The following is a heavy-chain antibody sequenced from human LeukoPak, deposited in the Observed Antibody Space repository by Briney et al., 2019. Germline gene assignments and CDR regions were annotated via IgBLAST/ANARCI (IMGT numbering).Heavy chain of an antibody. CDR2: INHSGST. Sequence: RTSETLSLTCTVSGGSISGYYWSWIRQPPGKGLEWIGEINHSGSTNYNPSLKSRVTISVDTSKNQFSLKLSSVTAADTAVYYCARLRGVGIAARTRFDYWGQGTLVTVSS. D-gene: IGHD6-6*01. V-gene: IGHV4-34*01. CDR3: ARLRGVGIAARTRFDY. CDR1: GGSISGYY. J-gene: IGHJ4*02.